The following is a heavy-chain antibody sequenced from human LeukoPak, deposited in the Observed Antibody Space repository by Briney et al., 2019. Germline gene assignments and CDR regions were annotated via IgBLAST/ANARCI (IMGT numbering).Heavy chain of an antibody. V-gene: IGHV3-11*04. CDR2: ISSSGITI. CDR1: GFSSSDSY. J-gene: IGHJ6*04. D-gene: IGHD3-22*01. CDR3: ARDFGYPADV. Sequence: GGSLRLSCAASGFSSSDSYMNWIRQAPGKGLEWVSYISSSGITIYYADSVKGRFTISRDNAKNSLFLQMNSLRAEDTAVYYCARDFGYPADVWGKGTTVTVSS.